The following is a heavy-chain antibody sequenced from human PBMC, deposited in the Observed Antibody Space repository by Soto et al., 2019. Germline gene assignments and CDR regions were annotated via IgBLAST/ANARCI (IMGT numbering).Heavy chain of an antibody. CDR2: IIPIFGTA. CDR1: RGTFSSYA. CDR3: ARGEDPIVGALVDY. D-gene: IGHD1-26*01. V-gene: IGHV1-69*13. Sequence: SVKVSCTASRGTFSSYAISWVRQAPGQGLEWMGGIIPIFGTANYAQKFQGRVTITADESTSTAYMELSSVRSEDTAVYYCARGEDPIVGALVDYWGQGTLVTVSS. J-gene: IGHJ4*02.